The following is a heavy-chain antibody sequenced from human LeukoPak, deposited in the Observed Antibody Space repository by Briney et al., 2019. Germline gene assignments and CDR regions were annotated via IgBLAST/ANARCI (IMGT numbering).Heavy chain of an antibody. V-gene: IGHV3-23*01. CDR1: GFTFSSYA. Sequence: SGGSLRLSCAASGFTFSSYAMGWVRQAPGKGLEWVSAITASGGNTYYAAAVKGRFTIFRDNSKHTLYTQVNILRAEDPAGDYFARGNGYSYGRYYFDYWGQGTLVTVSS. J-gene: IGHJ4*02. D-gene: IGHD5-18*01. CDR2: ITASGGNT. CDR3: ARGNGYSYGRYYFDY.